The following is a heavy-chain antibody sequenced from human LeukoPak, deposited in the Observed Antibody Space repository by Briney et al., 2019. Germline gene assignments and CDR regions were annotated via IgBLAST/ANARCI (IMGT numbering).Heavy chain of an antibody. Sequence: ASVKVSCKVSGYTLTELSMHWVRQAPGKGLEWMGGFDPEDGETIYAQKFQGRVTMTEDTSTDTAYMELSSLRSEDTAVYYCAKVPGYCSSTSCPLGYWGQGTLVTVSS. CDR1: GYTLTELS. J-gene: IGHJ4*02. D-gene: IGHD2-2*01. CDR2: FDPEDGET. CDR3: AKVPGYCSSTSCPLGY. V-gene: IGHV1-24*01.